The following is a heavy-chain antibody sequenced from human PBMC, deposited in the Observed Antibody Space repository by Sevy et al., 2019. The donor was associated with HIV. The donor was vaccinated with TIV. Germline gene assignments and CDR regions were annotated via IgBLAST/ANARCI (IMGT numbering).Heavy chain of an antibody. J-gene: IGHJ4*02. CDR3: AKGADYYDSNGYYNYFDY. Sequence: GGSLRLSCAASGFTFSSYAMSWVRQAPGKGLEWVSAISGSGGSTYYADSVKGRFTISRDNSKNTLYLQMNSLRAEDTAVYYCAKGADYYDSNGYYNYFDYWGQGTLVTVSS. V-gene: IGHV3-23*01. CDR1: GFTFSSYA. CDR2: ISGSGGST. D-gene: IGHD3-22*01.